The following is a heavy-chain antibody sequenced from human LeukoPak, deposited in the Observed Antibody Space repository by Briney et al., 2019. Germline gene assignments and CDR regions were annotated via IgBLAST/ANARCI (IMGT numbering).Heavy chain of an antibody. CDR3: ASTAVATSSGAYDY. J-gene: IGHJ4*02. Sequence: SGGSLRLSCAASGFTFSSYSMNWVRQAPGKGLEWVSSISSSSSYIYYADSVKGRFTISRDNAKNSLYLQMNSLRAEDTAVYYCASTAVATSSGAYDYWGQGTLVTVSS. CDR2: ISSSSSYI. D-gene: IGHD6-19*01. CDR1: GFTFSSYS. V-gene: IGHV3-21*01.